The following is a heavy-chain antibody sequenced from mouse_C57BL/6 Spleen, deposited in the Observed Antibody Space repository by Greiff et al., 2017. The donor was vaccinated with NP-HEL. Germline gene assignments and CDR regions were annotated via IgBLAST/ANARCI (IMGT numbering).Heavy chain of an antibody. D-gene: IGHD3-2*01. CDR3: ARGERQGFAY. V-gene: IGHV1-53*01. CDR2: INPSNGGT. CDR1: GYTFTSYW. Sequence: QVHVKQPGTGLVKPGASVKLSCKASGYTFTSYWMHWVKQRPGQGLEWIGNINPSNGGTNYNERFKSKATLTVDKSSSTAYMQLSSLTSEDSAVYYCARGERQGFAYWGQGTLVTVSA. J-gene: IGHJ3*01.